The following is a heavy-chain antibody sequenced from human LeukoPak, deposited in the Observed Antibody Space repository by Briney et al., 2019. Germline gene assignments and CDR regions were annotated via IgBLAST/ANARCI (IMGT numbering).Heavy chain of an antibody. CDR3: TRDRGAYNLYDY. CDR2: IRSKAYGETA. V-gene: IGHV3-49*03. J-gene: IGHJ4*02. Sequence: GGSLRLSCTTSGFTFGDYAMSWFRQAPGKGLEWVGFIRSKAYGETADYAASVKGRFTISRDDSKAIAYLQMNSLKTEDTAVYHCTRDRGAYNLYDYWGQGTLVTVSS. D-gene: IGHD1-1*01. CDR1: GFTFGDYA.